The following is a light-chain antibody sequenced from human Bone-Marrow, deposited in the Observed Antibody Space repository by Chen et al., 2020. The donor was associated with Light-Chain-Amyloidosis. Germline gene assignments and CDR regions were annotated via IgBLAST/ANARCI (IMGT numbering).Light chain of an antibody. V-gene: IGLV3-21*02. CDR2: DDS. CDR1: NIGSTS. CDR3: QVWDRSSDRPV. Sequence: SYVLTQPSSVSVAPGQTATIARGGNNIGSTSVHWYRQTPGQAPLLVVYDDSDRPSGIPERLSGSNSGNTATLTISRVEAGDEADYYCQVWDRSSDRPVFGGGTKLTVL. J-gene: IGLJ3*02.